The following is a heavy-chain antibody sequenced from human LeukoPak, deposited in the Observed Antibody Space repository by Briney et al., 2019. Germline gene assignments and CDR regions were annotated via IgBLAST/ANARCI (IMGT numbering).Heavy chain of an antibody. CDR2: ITADGGGT. CDR3: AKLTSLASDL. J-gene: IGHJ5*02. Sequence: PGGSHRLSCAASGFTFRLYVMIWVRQAPGKGLEWVSSITADGGGTFYADSVRGRFTISRDNSQSALFLQMNSLRAEDTAVYYCAKLTSLASDLWGQGTQIIVSS. V-gene: IGHV3-23*01. D-gene: IGHD3-3*01. CDR1: GFTFRLYV.